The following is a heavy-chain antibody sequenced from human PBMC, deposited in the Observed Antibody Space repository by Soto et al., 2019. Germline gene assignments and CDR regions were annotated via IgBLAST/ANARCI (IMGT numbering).Heavy chain of an antibody. V-gene: IGHV1-18*04. D-gene: IGHD2-15*01. CDR1: GYTFTSYG. CDR3: ARDSPTYLVAAEHLYYYYYGMDV. CDR2: ISAYNGNT. J-gene: IGHJ6*02. Sequence: ASVKVSCKASGYTFTSYGISWVRQAPGQGLEWMGWISAYNGNTNYAQKLQGRVTMTTDTSTSTAYMELRSLRSDDTAVYYCARDSPTYLVAAEHLYYYYYGMDVWGQGTTVTV.